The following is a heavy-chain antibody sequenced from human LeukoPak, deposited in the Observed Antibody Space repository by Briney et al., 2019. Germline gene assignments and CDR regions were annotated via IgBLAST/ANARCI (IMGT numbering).Heavy chain of an antibody. CDR1: GFTFSTYW. D-gene: IGHD3-9*01. Sequence: GSLRLSCAASGFTFSTYWMHWVRHAPGKGLVWVSRVRPEGTTTAYADSVKGRFTISRDNAKNTLFLQMNSLSAEDTAVYYCARDLDWILFDYWGQGTLVTVSS. J-gene: IGHJ4*02. CDR2: VRPEGTTT. V-gene: IGHV3-74*03. CDR3: ARDLDWILFDY.